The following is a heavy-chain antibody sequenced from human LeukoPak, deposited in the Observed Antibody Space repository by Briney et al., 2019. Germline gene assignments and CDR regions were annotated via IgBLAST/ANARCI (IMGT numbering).Heavy chain of an antibody. CDR2: VSYSGGT. J-gene: IGHJ4*02. CDR3: ARLSTYYDFWSPLDY. Sequence: GSLRLSCAASGFTFSSYAMSWIRQPPGKGLEWIGYVSYSGGTNYNPSLKSRVTISLDTSKDQFSLRLNSVTAADTAVYYCARLSTYYDFWSPLDYWGQGTLVTVSS. CDR1: GFTFSSYA. D-gene: IGHD3-3*01. V-gene: IGHV4-59*01.